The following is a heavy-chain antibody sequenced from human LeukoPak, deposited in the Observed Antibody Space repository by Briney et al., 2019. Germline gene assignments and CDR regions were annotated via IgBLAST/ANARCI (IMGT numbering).Heavy chain of an antibody. D-gene: IGHD2-15*01. V-gene: IGHV3-48*01. J-gene: IGHJ6*03. CDR1: GFTFSSYS. Sequence: PGGSLRLSCAASGFTFSSYSMNWVRQAPGKGLEWVSYISSSSSTIYYADSVKGRFTISRDNAKNSLYLQMNSLRPEDTAVYYCAKGFYYCSDGCPQYYYYMDVWGKGTTVIVSS. CDR2: ISSSSSTI. CDR3: AKGFYYCSDGCPQYYYYMDV.